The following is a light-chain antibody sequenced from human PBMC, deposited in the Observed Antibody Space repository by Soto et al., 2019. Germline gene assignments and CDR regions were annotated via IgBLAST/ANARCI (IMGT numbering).Light chain of an antibody. V-gene: IGKV3-20*01. Sequence: EIVLTQSPGTLSLSPGERATLSCRASQSVSGSYLTWYQQKPGQAPRLLIYGASSRATGIPDRFSGSGSGTDFTLTISRLEPEDFAVYYCQHYGTSRTFGRGTKVEIK. CDR2: GAS. J-gene: IGKJ1*01. CDR1: QSVSGSY. CDR3: QHYGTSRT.